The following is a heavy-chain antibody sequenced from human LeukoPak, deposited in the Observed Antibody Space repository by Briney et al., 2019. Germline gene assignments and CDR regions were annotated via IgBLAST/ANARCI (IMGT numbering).Heavy chain of an antibody. CDR1: GGSISSYY. D-gene: IGHD3-22*01. CDR3: ARRRRLGDAFDI. V-gene: IGHV4-59*08. CDR2: IYYSGST. J-gene: IGHJ3*02. Sequence: ETLSLTCTVSGGSISSYYWSWIRQPPGKGLEWIGYIYYSGSTNYNPSLKSRVTISVDTSKNQFSLKLSSVTAADTAVYYCARRRRLGDAFDIWGQGTMVTVSS.